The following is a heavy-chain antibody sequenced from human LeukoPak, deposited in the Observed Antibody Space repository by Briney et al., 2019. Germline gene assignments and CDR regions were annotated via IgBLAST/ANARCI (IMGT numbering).Heavy chain of an antibody. V-gene: IGHV3-72*01. J-gene: IGHJ4*02. D-gene: IGHD5-12*01. CDR2: SRNRANSYTT. CDR1: GLTFGDHF. Sequence: GGSLRLSCAASGLTFGDHFLDWVRQAPGKGLEWVGRSRNRANSYTTEYAASVKGRFTISRDDSKNSVYLQMNSLKAEDTAVYYCATFFGYDFGYWGQGTLVTVSS. CDR3: ATFFGYDFGY.